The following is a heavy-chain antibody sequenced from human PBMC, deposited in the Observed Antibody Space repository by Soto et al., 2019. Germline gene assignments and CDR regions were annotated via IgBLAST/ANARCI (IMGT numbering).Heavy chain of an antibody. Sequence: QVQLVQSGAEMKKPGSSVKVSCQSSGGTFNTYAMNWVRQAPGQGPEWMGDISPMFGAANYAPKFQGRVTITADDTRGTSYMSLRSLASLEAGLYFCAREVQVHTPAFGYWGQGTLVTGSS. CDR3: AREVQVHTPAFGY. D-gene: IGHD3-10*01. V-gene: IGHV1-69*19. J-gene: IGHJ4*02. CDR2: ISPMFGAA. CDR1: GGTFNTYA.